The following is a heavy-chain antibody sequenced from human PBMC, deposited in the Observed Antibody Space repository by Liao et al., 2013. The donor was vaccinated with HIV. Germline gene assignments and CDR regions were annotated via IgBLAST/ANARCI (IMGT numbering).Heavy chain of an antibody. Sequence: QVQLQESGPGLVKPSQTLSLTCAVSGGSISSGGYSWSWIRQPPGKGLEWIGYIYYSGSTYYNPSLKSRVTISVDRSKNQFSLKLSSVTAADTAVYYCARADTTMVGGYYFDYWGQGTLVTVSS. CDR1: GGSISSGGYS. V-gene: IGHV4-30-2*01. D-gene: IGHD5-18*01. CDR3: ARADTTMVGGYYFDY. J-gene: IGHJ4*02. CDR2: IYYSGST.